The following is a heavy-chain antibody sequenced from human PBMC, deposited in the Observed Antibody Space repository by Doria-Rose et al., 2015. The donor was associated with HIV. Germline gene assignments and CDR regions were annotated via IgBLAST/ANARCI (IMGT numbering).Heavy chain of an antibody. CDR3: ANRHYYDSTGYSYYFEN. CDR2: ITRSGANT. V-gene: IGHV3-23*01. Sequence: GGGLAQPGGSLRLSCAASGFTLSNYAMTWVRQAPGKGLEWVSAITRSGANTYYADSVKGRFTMSRDNSKNTVYLQMDSLRAEDTAVYYCANRHYYDSTGYSYYFENWGQGIQVTVSS. CDR1: GFTLSNYA. D-gene: IGHD3-22*01. J-gene: IGHJ4*02.